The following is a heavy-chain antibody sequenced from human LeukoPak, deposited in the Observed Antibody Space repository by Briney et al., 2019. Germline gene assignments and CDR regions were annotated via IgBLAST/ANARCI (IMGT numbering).Heavy chain of an antibody. V-gene: IGHV3-74*03. CDR3: ARDPQLARDFDF. Sequence: PGGSLRLSCAASGLTFSSHWMHWVRQAPGRGLVWVSRISLDGSRTTYADSVKGRFTISRDNAKKTLYLQMNSLRVEDTAVYYCARDPQLARDFDFWGQGTLVTVSS. CDR2: ISLDGSRT. J-gene: IGHJ4*02. CDR1: GLTFSSHW. D-gene: IGHD3-10*01.